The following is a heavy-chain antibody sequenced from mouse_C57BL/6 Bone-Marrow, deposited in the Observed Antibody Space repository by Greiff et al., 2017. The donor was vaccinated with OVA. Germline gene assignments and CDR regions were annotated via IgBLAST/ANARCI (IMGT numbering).Heavy chain of an antibody. D-gene: IGHD2-3*01. V-gene: IGHV1-52*01. CDR2: IDPSDSET. CDR1: GYTFTSYW. J-gene: IGHJ2*01. Sequence: QVQLQQPGAELVRPGSSVKLSCKASGYTFTSYWMHWVKQRPIQGLEWIGNIDPSDSETHYNQKFKDKATLTVDKSSSTAYMQLSSLTSEDSAVYYGARWGWLLYFDYGGQGTTLTVSS. CDR3: ARWGWLLYFDY.